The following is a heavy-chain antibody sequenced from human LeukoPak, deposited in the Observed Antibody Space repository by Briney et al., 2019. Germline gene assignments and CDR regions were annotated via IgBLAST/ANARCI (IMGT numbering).Heavy chain of an antibody. V-gene: IGHV3-23*01. D-gene: IGHD3-10*01. CDR2: ISGSGGST. Sequence: QPGGSLRLSCAASGFTFSSYAMSWVRQAPGKGLEWVSAISGSGGSTYYADSVKGRFTISRDNSKNTLYLQMNSLRAEDTAVYYCPKAHYGSGSYYADYWGQGTLVTVSS. J-gene: IGHJ4*02. CDR1: GFTFSSYA. CDR3: PKAHYGSGSYYADY.